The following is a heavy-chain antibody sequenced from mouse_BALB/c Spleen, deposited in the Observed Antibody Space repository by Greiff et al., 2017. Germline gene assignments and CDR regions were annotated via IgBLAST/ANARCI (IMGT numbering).Heavy chain of an antibody. CDR3: ANGNYYAMDY. D-gene: IGHD2-1*01. CDR2: IYPGNVNT. Sequence: VQLVESGPELVKPGASVRISCKASGYTFTSYYIHWVKQRPGQGLEWIGWIYPGNVNTKYNEKFKGKATLTADKSSSTAYMQLSSLTSEDSAVYFCANGNYYAMDYWGQGTSVTVSS. CDR1: GYTFTSYY. V-gene: IGHV1S56*01. J-gene: IGHJ4*01.